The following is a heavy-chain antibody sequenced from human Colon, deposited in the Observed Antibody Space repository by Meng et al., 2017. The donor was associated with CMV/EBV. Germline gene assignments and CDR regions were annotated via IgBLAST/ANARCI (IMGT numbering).Heavy chain of an antibody. CDR3: AKYTSGQYRGVDL. J-gene: IGHJ5*02. D-gene: IGHD6-25*01. Sequence: GESLKISCAASGFTFSRYAMSWVRQPPGKGLEWVSFISGTAGGDTYYAGSVKGRFTISRDNSKNTLSLQMGSLRAEDTAVYYCAKYTSGQYRGVDLWGQGTLVTVSS. CDR2: ISGTAGGDT. V-gene: IGHV3-23*01. CDR1: GFTFSRYA.